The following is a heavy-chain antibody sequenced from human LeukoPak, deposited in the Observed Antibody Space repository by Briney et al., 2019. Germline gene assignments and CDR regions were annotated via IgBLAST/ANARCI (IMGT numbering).Heavy chain of an antibody. Sequence: SVKVSCKASGGTFSSYAISWVRQAPGQGLEWMGGIIPIFGTANYAQKFQGRVTITTDESTSTAYMELSSLRSEDTAVYYCARSYGSGSYTGDAFDIWGQGTMVTVSS. CDR2: IIPIFGTA. D-gene: IGHD3-10*01. CDR3: ARSYGSGSYTGDAFDI. J-gene: IGHJ3*02. V-gene: IGHV1-69*05. CDR1: GGTFSSYA.